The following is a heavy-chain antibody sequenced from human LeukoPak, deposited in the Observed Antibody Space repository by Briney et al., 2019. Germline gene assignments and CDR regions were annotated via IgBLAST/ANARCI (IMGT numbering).Heavy chain of an antibody. CDR2: IIPILGIA. V-gene: IGHV1-69*04. J-gene: IGHJ4*02. CDR3: ASGDTAAGTTY. CDR1: GGTVSSYA. Sequence: GASVKVSCKASGGTVSSYAISWVRHAPGQGLEWMGRIIPILGIANYAQKFQGRVTITADKSTSTAYMELSSLRSEDTAVSHCASGDTAAGTTYWGQGTLVTVSS. D-gene: IGHD6-13*01.